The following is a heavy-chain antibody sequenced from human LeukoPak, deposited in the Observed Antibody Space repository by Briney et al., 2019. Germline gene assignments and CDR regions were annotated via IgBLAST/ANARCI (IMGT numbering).Heavy chain of an antibody. CDR3: ARSSLTGYYYYYYGMDV. Sequence: SETLSLTCTVSGGSISSYYWSWIRQPPGKGLEWIGYIYYSGSTNYNLSLKSRVTISVDTSKNHFSLKLSSVTAADTAVYYCARSSLTGYYYYYYGMDVWGQGTTVTVSS. J-gene: IGHJ6*02. CDR2: IYYSGST. CDR1: GGSISSYY. D-gene: IGHD3-9*01. V-gene: IGHV4-59*08.